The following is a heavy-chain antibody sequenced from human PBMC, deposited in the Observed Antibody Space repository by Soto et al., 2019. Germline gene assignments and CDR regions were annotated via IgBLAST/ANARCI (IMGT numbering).Heavy chain of an antibody. J-gene: IGHJ4*02. V-gene: IGHV4-61*01. CDR1: GTSVTSYSYY. D-gene: IGHD1-20*01. CDR3: TRARITIVANY. Sequence: QVQLQESGQGLVKPSETLSLTCNVSGTSVTSYSYYWNWIRQTPGKGLECIGYIITSENTKYTPSCQGRASISADASRNQFSLTLPSVSSADTAVYYCTRARITIVANYLGPGTRVTVSS. CDR2: IITSENT.